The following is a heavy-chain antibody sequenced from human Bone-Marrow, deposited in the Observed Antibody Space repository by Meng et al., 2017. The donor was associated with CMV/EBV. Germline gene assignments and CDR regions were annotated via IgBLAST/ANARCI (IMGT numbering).Heavy chain of an antibody. V-gene: IGHV3-48*03. CDR1: GFTFSSYE. Sequence: GESLKISCAASGFTFSSYEMNWVRQAPGKGLEWVSYISSSGSTIYYADSVKGRFTISRDNAKNSLYLQMNSLRAEDTAVYYCARDQFAGDYYYYGMDVCGQGTTAAFSS. J-gene: IGHJ6*02. D-gene: IGHD1-26*01. CDR2: ISSSGSTI. CDR3: ARDQFAGDYYYYGMDV.